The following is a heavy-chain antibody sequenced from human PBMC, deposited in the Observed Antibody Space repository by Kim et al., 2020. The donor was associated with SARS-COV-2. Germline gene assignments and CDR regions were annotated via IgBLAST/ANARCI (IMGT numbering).Heavy chain of an antibody. CDR1: GYTFTSYA. D-gene: IGHD1-26*01. Sequence: ASVKVSCKASGYTFTSYAMHWVRQAPGQRLEWMGWINAGNGNTKYSQKFRGRVTITRDTSASTAYMELSSLRSEDTAVYYCARDLGANREYFDYWGQGTLVTVSS. J-gene: IGHJ4*02. CDR3: ARDLGANREYFDY. CDR2: INAGNGNT. V-gene: IGHV1-3*01.